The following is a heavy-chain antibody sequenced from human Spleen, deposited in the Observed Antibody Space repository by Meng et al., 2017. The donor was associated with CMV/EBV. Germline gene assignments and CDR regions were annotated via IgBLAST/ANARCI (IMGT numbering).Heavy chain of an antibody. CDR2: ISAYNGNT. Sequence: HVQLVPTGPGVKKTGASFEGSCKASGYSFPSYGISWGRQAPGQGLDWMGWISAYNGNTNYAPKLQGRVTMTTDTSTSTAYMELRSLRSDDTAVYYCARDPTVTWGQGTLVTVSS. CDR1: GYSFPSYG. D-gene: IGHD4-11*01. CDR3: ARDPTVT. J-gene: IGHJ5*02. V-gene: IGHV1-18*01.